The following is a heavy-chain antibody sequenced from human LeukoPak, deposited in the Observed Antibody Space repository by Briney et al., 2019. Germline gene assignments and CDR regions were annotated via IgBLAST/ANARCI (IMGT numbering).Heavy chain of an antibody. D-gene: IGHD6-19*01. CDR3: ARGRIAVAGMPFDY. CDR1: GGSISSSSYY. Sequence: PSETLSLTCTVSGGSISSSSYYWGCIRQPPGKGLEWIGSIYYSGSTYYNPSLKSRVTISVDTSKNQFSLKLSSVTAADTAVYYCARGRIAVAGMPFDYWGQGTLVTVSS. V-gene: IGHV4-39*07. J-gene: IGHJ4*02. CDR2: IYYSGST.